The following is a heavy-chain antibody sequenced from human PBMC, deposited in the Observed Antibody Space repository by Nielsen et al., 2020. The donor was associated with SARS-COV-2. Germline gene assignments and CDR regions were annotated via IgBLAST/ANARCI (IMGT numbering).Heavy chain of an antibody. D-gene: IGHD3-9*01. CDR3: AKDSISPYDILTGYYRRDYYYYGMDV. J-gene: IGHJ6*02. CDR2: ISSSSSYI. V-gene: IGHV3-21*01. CDR1: GFTFSSYS. Sequence: GESLKISCAASGFTFSSYSMNWVRQAPGKGLEWVSSISSSSSYIYYADSVKGRFTISRDNAKNTLYLQMNSLRAEDTAVYYCAKDSISPYDILTGYYRRDYYYYGMDVWGQGTTVTVSS.